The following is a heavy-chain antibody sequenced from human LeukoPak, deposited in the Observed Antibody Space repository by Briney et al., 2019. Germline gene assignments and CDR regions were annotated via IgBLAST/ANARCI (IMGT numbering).Heavy chain of an antibody. CDR1: GFTFSSYS. D-gene: IGHD6-19*01. Sequence: GGSLRLSCAASGFTFSSYSMNWVRQAPGKGLEWVSSISSSSSYIYYADSVKGRFTISRDNAKDSLFLQMNSLRAEDTAVYYCARDPGRSGWDYWGQGALVTVSS. CDR2: ISSSSSYI. J-gene: IGHJ4*02. V-gene: IGHV3-21*01. CDR3: ARDPGRSGWDY.